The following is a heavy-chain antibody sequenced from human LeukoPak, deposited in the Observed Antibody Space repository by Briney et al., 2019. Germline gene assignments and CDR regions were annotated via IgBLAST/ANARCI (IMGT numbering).Heavy chain of an antibody. Sequence: PSETLSLTCTVSGGSISSYYWSWIRQPPGKGLEWIGYIYYSGSTNYNPSLKSRVTISVDTSKNQFSLKLSSVTAADTAVYYCARDPRDIVWNWFDPWGQGTLVTVSS. CDR3: ARDPRDIVWNWFDP. CDR2: IYYSGST. D-gene: IGHD2-15*01. V-gene: IGHV4-59*12. CDR1: GGSISSYY. J-gene: IGHJ5*02.